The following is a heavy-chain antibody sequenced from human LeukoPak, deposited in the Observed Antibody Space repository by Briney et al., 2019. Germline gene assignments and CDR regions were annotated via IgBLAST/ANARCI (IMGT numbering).Heavy chain of an antibody. CDR1: GFTFSRYG. D-gene: IGHD6-19*01. CDR3: AKDRGAVADYFDY. J-gene: IGHJ4*02. V-gene: IGHV3-30*18. Sequence: GRSLRLSCAASGFTFSRYGMHWVRQAPGKGLEWVAVISYDGSDKYHADSVQGRFTVSRDNSKNTLYLQMHSLRAEDTAVYYCAKDRGAVADYFDYWGQGTLVTVSS. CDR2: ISYDGSDK.